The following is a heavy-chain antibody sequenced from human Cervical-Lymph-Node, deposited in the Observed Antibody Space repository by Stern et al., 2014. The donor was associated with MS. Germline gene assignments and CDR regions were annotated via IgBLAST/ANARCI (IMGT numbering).Heavy chain of an antibody. J-gene: IGHJ4*02. CDR1: GFTFDDYA. CDR3: AKGGQTPFQFGDSPTFFDS. Sequence: QLVQSGRGLVQPGRSLRLSCAASGFTFDDYAMHWVRLAPGKGLEWVSGINWNSAHIGYADSVKGRFTVSRDNAKSSLYLQMNSLRPEDTALYYRAKGGQTPFQFGDSPTFFDSWGQGLLVTVSS. CDR2: INWNSAHI. V-gene: IGHV3-9*01. D-gene: IGHD4-17*01.